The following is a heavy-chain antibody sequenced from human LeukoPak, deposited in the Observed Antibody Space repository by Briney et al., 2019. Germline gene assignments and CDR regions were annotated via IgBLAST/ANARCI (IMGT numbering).Heavy chain of an antibody. CDR2: ISGSGGST. CDR3: AKVGIAVAGVGFDY. V-gene: IGHV3-23*01. J-gene: IGHJ4*02. D-gene: IGHD6-19*01. Sequence: GGSLRLSCAASGFTFSSYAMSWVRQAPGKGLEWVSAISGSGGSTYYADSVKGRFTISRDNFENTLYLQMNSLRAEDTAVYYCAKVGIAVAGVGFDYWGQGTLVTVSS. CDR1: GFTFSSYA.